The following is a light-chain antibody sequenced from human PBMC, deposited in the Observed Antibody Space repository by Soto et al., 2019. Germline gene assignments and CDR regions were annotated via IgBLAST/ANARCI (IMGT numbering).Light chain of an antibody. CDR3: QQYNVMYT. CDR1: QSVSYN. V-gene: IGKV3-15*01. Sequence: EIVMTQSPATLSVSPGERATLSCRASQSVSYNLGWYQQKPGQAPRLLIYGASIRATGTPARFSGSGSGTEFTLTISSLQSEDFAVYYCQQYNVMYTFGQGTKLEIK. J-gene: IGKJ2*01. CDR2: GAS.